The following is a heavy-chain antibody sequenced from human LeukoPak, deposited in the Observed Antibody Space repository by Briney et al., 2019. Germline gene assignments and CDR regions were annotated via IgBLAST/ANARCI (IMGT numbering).Heavy chain of an antibody. CDR1: GDSISSYY. CDR2: IYYSGST. Sequence: PSETLSLTCTVSGDSISSYYWNWIRQPPGKGLEWIGYIYYSGSTNYNPSLKSRVTISVDTSKNQFSLKLSSVTAADTAVYYCARAPLYCSGGSCQNYYFDYWGQGTLVTVSS. V-gene: IGHV4-59*01. CDR3: ARAPLYCSGGSCQNYYFDY. J-gene: IGHJ4*02. D-gene: IGHD2-15*01.